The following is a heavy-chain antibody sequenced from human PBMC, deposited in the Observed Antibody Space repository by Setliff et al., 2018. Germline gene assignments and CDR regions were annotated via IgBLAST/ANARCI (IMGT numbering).Heavy chain of an antibody. CDR3: ARLLAGTGGFFYYGVDV. CDR1: GYSISSGYF. J-gene: IGHJ6*02. V-gene: IGHV4-38-2*01. CDR2: IYHSGKT. Sequence: KTSETLSLTCAVSGYSISSGYFWGWIRQPPGKGLEWIGSIYHSGKTYYNPSLKSRVTLSVDTSKNQFSLKLSSVTAADTAVYYCARLLAGTGGFFYYGVDVWGQGTTVTAP. D-gene: IGHD6-19*01.